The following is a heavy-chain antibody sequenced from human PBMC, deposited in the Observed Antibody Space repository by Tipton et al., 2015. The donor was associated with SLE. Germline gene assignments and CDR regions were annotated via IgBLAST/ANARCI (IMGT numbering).Heavy chain of an antibody. D-gene: IGHD6-19*01. V-gene: IGHV4-59*11. J-gene: IGHJ4*02. CDR2: ISSTGNT. Sequence: TLSLTCTVSGDSISDHYWSWIRQPPGKGLEWIGYISSTGNTNYNPSLKSRVIMSVDTSKNYFSLKLSSVTAADTAVYYCARELRSGLYFDNWGQGTLVTVSS. CDR1: GDSISDHY. CDR3: ARELRSGLYFDN.